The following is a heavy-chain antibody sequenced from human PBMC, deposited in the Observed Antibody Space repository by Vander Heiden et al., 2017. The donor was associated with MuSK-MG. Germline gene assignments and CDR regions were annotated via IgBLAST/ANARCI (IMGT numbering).Heavy chain of an antibody. D-gene: IGHD3-10*01. CDR2: IYYSGST. CDR1: GGSISSYH. J-gene: IGHJ4*02. CDR3: ARGYGSGSSYYFDY. Sequence: QVQLQESGPGLVKPSETLSLTCTVSGGSISSYHWSWIRQPPGKGLEWIGYIYYSGSTNYNPSLKSRVTISVDTSKNQFSLKLNSVTAADTAVYYCARGYGSGSSYYFDYWGQGTLVTVSS. V-gene: IGHV4-59*01.